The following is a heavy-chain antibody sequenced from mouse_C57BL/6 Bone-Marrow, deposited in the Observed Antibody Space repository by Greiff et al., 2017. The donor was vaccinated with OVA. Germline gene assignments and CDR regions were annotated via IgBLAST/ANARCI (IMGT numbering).Heavy chain of an antibody. V-gene: IGHV1-62-2*01. CDR3: ANYYYGSSYGYFDV. D-gene: IGHD1-1*01. J-gene: IGHJ1*03. CDR2: FYPGSGSI. CDR1: GYTFTEYT. Sequence: VQLQESGAELVKPGASVKLSCKASGYTFTEYTIHWVKQRSGQGLEWIGWFYPGSGSIKYNEKFKDKATLTADKSSSTGYMELSRLTSEDSAVYFCANYYYGSSYGYFDVWGTGTTVTVSS.